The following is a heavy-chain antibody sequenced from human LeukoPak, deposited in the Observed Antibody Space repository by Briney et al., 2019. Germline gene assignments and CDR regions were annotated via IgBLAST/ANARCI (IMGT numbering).Heavy chain of an antibody. CDR2: VSGSGDRM. Sequence: AGGSLRLSCAASGFIFSQYSMNWVRQAPGKGLEWVATVSGSGDRMYHADSVKGRFTISRDNSKNTIYLQMNSLRAEDTALYYCAKAAAAPGFDFWGQGTLVTVSS. D-gene: IGHD6-13*01. CDR3: AKAAAAPGFDF. J-gene: IGHJ4*02. CDR1: GFIFSQYS. V-gene: IGHV3-23*01.